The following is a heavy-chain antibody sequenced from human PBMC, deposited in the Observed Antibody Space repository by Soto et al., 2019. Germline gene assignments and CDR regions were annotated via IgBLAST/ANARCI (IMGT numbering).Heavy chain of an antibody. D-gene: IGHD1-26*01. Sequence: QVQLVESGGGVVQPGRSLRLSCAASGFTFSSYAMHWVRQAPGKGLEWVAVISYDGSNKYYADSVKGRFTISRDNSKNTLYLQMNSLRAEDTAVYYCARAEVGANLVSEYGMDVWGQGTTVTVSS. V-gene: IGHV3-30-3*01. CDR1: GFTFSSYA. CDR2: ISYDGSNK. CDR3: ARAEVGANLVSEYGMDV. J-gene: IGHJ6*02.